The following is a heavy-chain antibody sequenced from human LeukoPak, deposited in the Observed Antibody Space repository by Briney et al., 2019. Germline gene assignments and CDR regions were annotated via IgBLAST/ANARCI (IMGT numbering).Heavy chain of an antibody. CDR3: ARLIYSSSWYGPYFDY. D-gene: IGHD6-13*01. CDR1: GYGFTSYW. Sequence: GESLKISCKGSGYGFTSYWIGWVGQMPGKGLEWMGIIYPGDSDTRYSPSFQGQVTISADKSISTAYLQWSSLKASDTAMYYCARLIYSSSWYGPYFDYWGQGTLVTVSS. J-gene: IGHJ4*02. V-gene: IGHV5-51*01. CDR2: IYPGDSDT.